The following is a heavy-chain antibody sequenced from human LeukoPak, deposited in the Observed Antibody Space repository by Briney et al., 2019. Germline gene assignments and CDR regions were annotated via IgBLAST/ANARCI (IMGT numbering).Heavy chain of an antibody. CDR2: ISGSGNTI. D-gene: IGHD1-26*01. V-gene: IGHV3-48*03. Sequence: PGGSLRLSCAASGFTFSSYEMNWVRQAPGKGLEWVSYISGSGNTIYYADSVKGRFTISRDNTKNSLYLQIHSLRAEDTAVYYCASGGSYLLFDYWGQGTLVTVSS. J-gene: IGHJ4*02. CDR3: ASGGSYLLFDY. CDR1: GFTFSSYE.